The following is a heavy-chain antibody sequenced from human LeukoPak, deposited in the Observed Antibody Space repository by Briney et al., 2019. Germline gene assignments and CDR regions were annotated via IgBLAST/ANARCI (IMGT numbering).Heavy chain of an antibody. J-gene: IGHJ6*02. CDR1: GFTFSSYA. D-gene: IGHD2-2*01. CDR3: ARGPKTQIVVVPAATIGYYYGMDV. Sequence: GGSLRLSCAASGFTFSSYAMHWVRQAPGKGLEWVAVISYDGSNKYYADSVKGRFTISRDNSKNTLYLQMGSLRAEDMAVYYCARGPKTQIVVVPAATIGYYYGMDVWGQGTTVTVSS. V-gene: IGHV3-30*14. CDR2: ISYDGSNK.